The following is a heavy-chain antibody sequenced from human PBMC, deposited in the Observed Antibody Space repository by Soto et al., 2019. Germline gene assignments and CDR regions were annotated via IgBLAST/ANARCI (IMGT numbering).Heavy chain of an antibody. Sequence: SETLSLTCTVSGGSISSSSYYWGWIRQPPGKGLEWIGSIYYSGSTYYNPSLKSRVTISVDTSKNQFSLKLSSVTAADTAVYYCARQRWAGYYYYYGMDVWGQGTTVTVSS. V-gene: IGHV4-39*01. CDR2: IYYSGST. J-gene: IGHJ6*02. CDR1: GGSISSSSYY. CDR3: ARQRWAGYYYYYGMDV. D-gene: IGHD1-26*01.